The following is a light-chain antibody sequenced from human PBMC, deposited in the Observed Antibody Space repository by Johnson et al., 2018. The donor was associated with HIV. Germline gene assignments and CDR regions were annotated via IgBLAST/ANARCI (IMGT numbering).Light chain of an antibody. CDR3: ATWDSSLSAYV. V-gene: IGLV1-51*01. J-gene: IGLJ1*01. CDR1: SSNIGNNY. Sequence: QSVLTQPPSVSAAPGQKVTISCSGSSSNIGNNYVSWYQQLPGTAPKLLIYDNDKRPSGIPDRFSASKSGSSATLGITGLQTGDEADYYCATWDSSLSAYVFGPGTKVTII. CDR2: DND.